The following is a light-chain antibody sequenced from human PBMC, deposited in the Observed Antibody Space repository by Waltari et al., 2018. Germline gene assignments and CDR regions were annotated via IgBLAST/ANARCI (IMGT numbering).Light chain of an antibody. CDR1: FSDVGGYHY. J-gene: IGLJ1*01. CDR2: EVT. Sequence: QSALTQPASVSGSPGQSITISCPGPFSDVGGYHYVSWYQHHPGKAPKLIVYEVTDRPSGVSNRFSGSKSGDTASLTISGLQAEDEADYYCSSCSYTPTTTVVFGTGTRVTVL. CDR3: SSCSYTPTTTVV. V-gene: IGLV2-14*01.